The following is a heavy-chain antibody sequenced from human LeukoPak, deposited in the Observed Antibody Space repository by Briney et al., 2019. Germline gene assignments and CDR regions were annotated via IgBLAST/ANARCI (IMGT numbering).Heavy chain of an antibody. J-gene: IGHJ3*02. CDR3: AKSPGSDHDAFDI. CDR2: ISGSGGST. D-gene: IGHD1-14*01. CDR1: GFTFSSYA. V-gene: IGHV3-23*01. Sequence: TGGSLRLSCAASGFTFSSYAMSWVRQAPGKGLEWVSAISGSGGSTYYADSVKGRFTISRDNSKNTLYLQMNSLRAEDTAVYYCAKSPGSDHDAFDIWGQGTMVTVSS.